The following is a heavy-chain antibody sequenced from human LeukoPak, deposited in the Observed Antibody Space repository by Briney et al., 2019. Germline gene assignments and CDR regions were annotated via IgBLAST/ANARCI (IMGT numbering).Heavy chain of an antibody. CDR1: GGSFSGYY. Sequence: PSETLSLTCAVYGGSFSGYYWSWIRQPPGKGLEWIGEINHSGSTNYNPSLKSRVTISVDTSKNQFSLKLSSVTAADTAVYYCAKCDAGRVGYWGQETLV. V-gene: IGHV4-34*01. D-gene: IGHD2-15*01. CDR2: INHSGST. J-gene: IGHJ4*03. CDR3: AKCDAGRVGY.